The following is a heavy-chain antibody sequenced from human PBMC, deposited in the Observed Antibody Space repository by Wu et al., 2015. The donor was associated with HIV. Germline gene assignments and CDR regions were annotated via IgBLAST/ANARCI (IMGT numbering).Heavy chain of an antibody. V-gene: IGHV1-2*02. J-gene: IGHJ4*02. CDR1: GYTFTGYY. D-gene: IGHD3-9*01. CDR3: ARGENYDILTGYSPVY. Sequence: QVQLVQSWAEVKKPGASVKVSCKASGYTFTGYYIHWVRQAPGQGLEYMGWMNPNSGDTNYAQKFQGRVTMTRDTSISTAYMELSRLRSDDTAVYYCARGENYDILTGYSPVYWGQGTLVTVSS. CDR2: MNPNSGDT.